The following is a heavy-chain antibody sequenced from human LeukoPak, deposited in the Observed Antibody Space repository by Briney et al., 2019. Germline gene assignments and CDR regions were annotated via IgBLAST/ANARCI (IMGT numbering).Heavy chain of an antibody. Sequence: GGSLRLSCAASGFTFSSYGMSWVRQAPGKGLKWVSAISGSGGSTYYADSVKGRFTISRDNSKNTLYLQMNSLRAEDTAVYYCAKGAIVGATTGDFDYWGQGTLVTVSS. CDR3: AKGAIVGATTGDFDY. V-gene: IGHV3-23*01. CDR2: ISGSGGST. D-gene: IGHD1-26*01. J-gene: IGHJ4*02. CDR1: GFTFSSYG.